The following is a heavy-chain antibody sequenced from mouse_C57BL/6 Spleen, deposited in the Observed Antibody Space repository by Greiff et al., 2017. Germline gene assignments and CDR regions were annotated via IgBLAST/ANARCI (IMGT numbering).Heavy chain of an antibody. V-gene: IGHV1-58*01. Sequence: SGAELVRPGSSVKMSCKTSGYPFTSYGINWVKQRPGQGLVWIGYIYIGNGYTEYIEKFKGMATLTSDTSSSTAYMQTSSLKSDDSAIYFCARSQRDWDMDVWGKGTTVTVAS. CDR1: GYPFTSYG. CDR3: ARSQRDWDMDV. J-gene: IGHJ1*03. CDR2: IYIGNGYT.